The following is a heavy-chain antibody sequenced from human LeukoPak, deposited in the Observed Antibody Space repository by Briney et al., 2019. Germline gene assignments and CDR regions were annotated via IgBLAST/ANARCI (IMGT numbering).Heavy chain of an antibody. CDR1: GLTFTNSA. Sequence: GASVKVSCKASGLTFTNSAMQWVRQARGQRLEWVGWIVVASGNTKYAQKFQERVTITRDMSTSTAYMELSSLRPEDTAVYYCAAAPIEMQQRGFDYWGQGTLVTVSS. D-gene: IGHD5-24*01. V-gene: IGHV1-58*02. J-gene: IGHJ4*02. CDR2: IVVASGNT. CDR3: AAAPIEMQQRGFDY.